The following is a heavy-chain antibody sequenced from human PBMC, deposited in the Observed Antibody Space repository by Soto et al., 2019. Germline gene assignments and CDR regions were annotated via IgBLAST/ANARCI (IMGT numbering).Heavy chain of an antibody. Sequence: GGSQRLSYAASGFTFTNFAVSWVRQAPGKGLEWVASVSGSGGSTYYADSVKGRFTISRDNSKNTLYLQMNSLRAEDTAVYFCAKLPQYETLTGYLNYFDYWGPGILVTVSS. J-gene: IGHJ4*02. CDR2: VSGSGGST. CDR3: AKLPQYETLTGYLNYFDY. D-gene: IGHD3-9*01. CDR1: GFTFTNFA. V-gene: IGHV3-23*01.